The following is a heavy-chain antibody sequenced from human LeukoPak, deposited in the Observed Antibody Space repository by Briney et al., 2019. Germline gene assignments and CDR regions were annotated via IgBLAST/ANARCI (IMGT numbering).Heavy chain of an antibody. CDR3: VKGGSRYNSGYCYLSYSFDY. CDR2: ISSSGINT. J-gene: IGHJ4*02. D-gene: IGHD3-22*01. Sequence: GGSLRFSCAASGFTFSDYYMSWIRQAPGKGLEWVSYISSSGINTHYADSVKGRFTISRDNAKNSVYLQMNSLSVEDTAMFYCVKGGSRYNSGYCYLSYSFDYWGQGIMVTVSS. CDR1: GFTFSDYY. V-gene: IGHV3-11*04.